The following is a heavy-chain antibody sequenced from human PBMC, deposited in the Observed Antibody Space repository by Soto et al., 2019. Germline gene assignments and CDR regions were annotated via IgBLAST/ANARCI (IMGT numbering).Heavy chain of an antibody. V-gene: IGHV4-59*01. J-gene: IGHJ4*02. CDR1: GGSISSYY. CDR2: IYYSGST. CDR3: ARGPSGSGSSMGEFDY. Sequence: ASETLSLTCTVSGGSISSYYWSWIRQPPGKGLEWIGYIYYSGSTNYNPSLKSRVTISVDTSKNQFSLKLSSVTAADTAVYYCARGPSGSGSSMGEFDYWRQRTLVTVSS. D-gene: IGHD3-10*01.